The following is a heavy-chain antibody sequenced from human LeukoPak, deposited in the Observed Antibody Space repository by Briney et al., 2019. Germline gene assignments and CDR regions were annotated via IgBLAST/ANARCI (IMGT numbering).Heavy chain of an antibody. CDR1: GGSISSSSYY. Sequence: SETLSLTCTVSGGSISSSSYYWGWIRQPPGKGLEWIGSIYYSGSTYYNPSLKSRVTISVDTSKNQFSLKLSSVTAADTAVYYCARITMIVVVKSVDYWGQGTLVTVSS. J-gene: IGHJ4*02. CDR3: ARITMIVVVKSVDY. CDR2: IYYSGST. V-gene: IGHV4-39*01. D-gene: IGHD3-22*01.